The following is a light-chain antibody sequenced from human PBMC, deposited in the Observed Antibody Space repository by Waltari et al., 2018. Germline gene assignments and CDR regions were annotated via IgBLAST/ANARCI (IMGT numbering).Light chain of an antibody. Sequence: EIVMTQSPATLSVSPGERATLSCMASQSVSTNLAWYQQKAGQAPRLLIYGASTRASDIPARFSGSGSGTEFTLNISSLHSEDFAVYYCHQYDNWPPVTFGQGTRLEIK. CDR2: GAS. CDR1: QSVSTN. CDR3: HQYDNWPPVT. J-gene: IGKJ5*01. V-gene: IGKV3-15*01.